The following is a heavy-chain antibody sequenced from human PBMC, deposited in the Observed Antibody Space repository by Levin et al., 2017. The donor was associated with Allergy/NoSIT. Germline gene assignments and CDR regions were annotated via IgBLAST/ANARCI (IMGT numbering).Heavy chain of an antibody. J-gene: IGHJ6*02. CDR1: GFTFSSYA. CDR2: ISGSGGST. Sequence: QSGGSLRLSCAASGFTFSSYAMSWVRQAPGKGLEWVSAISGSGGSTYYADSVKGRFTISRDNSKNTLYLQMNSLRAEDTAVYYCAKGVTPRWYYYGMDVWGQGTTVTVSS. CDR3: AKGVTPRWYYYGMDV. V-gene: IGHV3-23*01. D-gene: IGHD4-23*01.